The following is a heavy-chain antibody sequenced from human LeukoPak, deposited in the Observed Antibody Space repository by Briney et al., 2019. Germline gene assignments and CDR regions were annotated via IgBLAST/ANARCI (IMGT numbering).Heavy chain of an antibody. Sequence: GGSLRLSCTASGFTFSSYNMNWVRQAPGKGLEWVSSFTAYSGASIYYADSVKGRFTISRDNSKNTLYLQMNSLRAEDTAVYYCAKDEGATGWFGSPGNWFDPWGQGTLVTVSS. CDR3: AKDEGATGWFGSPGNWFDP. J-gene: IGHJ5*02. V-gene: IGHV3-23*01. CDR1: GFTFSSYN. D-gene: IGHD3-10*01. CDR2: FTAYSGASI.